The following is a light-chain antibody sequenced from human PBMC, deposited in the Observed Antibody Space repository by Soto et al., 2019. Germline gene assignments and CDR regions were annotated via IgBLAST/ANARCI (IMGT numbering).Light chain of an antibody. CDR3: QQYGSSGT. Sequence: IVLTHSPSTLSLSPLQRATLSFRASQSVSSYLAWYQQKPGQAPRLLIYDASNRATGIPDRFSGSGSGTDFTLTISRLEPEDFAVYYCQQYGSSGTFGQGTKV. J-gene: IGKJ1*01. V-gene: IGKV3-20*01. CDR2: DAS. CDR1: QSVSSY.